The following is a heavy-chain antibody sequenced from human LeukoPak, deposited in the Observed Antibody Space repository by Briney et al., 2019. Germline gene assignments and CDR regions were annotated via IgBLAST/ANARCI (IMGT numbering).Heavy chain of an antibody. CDR3: AKSEEELWPPKGTYYFDY. CDR1: GFTFSSYG. Sequence: GGSLRLSCLASGFTFSSYGMHWVRQAPGKGLEWVAFIRYDGSNKYYADSVKGRFTISRDNSKNTLYLQMNSLRAEDTAVYYCAKSEEELWPPKGTYYFDYWGQGTLVTVSS. V-gene: IGHV3-30*02. J-gene: IGHJ4*02. CDR2: IRYDGSNK. D-gene: IGHD5-18*01.